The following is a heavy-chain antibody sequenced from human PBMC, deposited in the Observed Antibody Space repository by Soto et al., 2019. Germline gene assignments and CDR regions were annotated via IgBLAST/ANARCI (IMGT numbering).Heavy chain of an antibody. D-gene: IGHD4-17*01. V-gene: IGHV4-34*01. J-gene: IGHJ6*02. Sequence: SETLSLTCAVYGGSFSGYYWSWIRQPPGKGLEWIGEINHSGSTNYNPSLKSRVTISVDTSKNQFSLKLSSVTAADTAVYYCSGFFGDPTRDYYYYGMDVWGQGTTVTVSS. CDR2: INHSGST. CDR3: SGFFGDPTRDYYYYGMDV. CDR1: GGSFSGYY.